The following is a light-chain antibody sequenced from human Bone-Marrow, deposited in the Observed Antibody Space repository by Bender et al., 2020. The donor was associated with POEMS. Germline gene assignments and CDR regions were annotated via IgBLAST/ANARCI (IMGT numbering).Light chain of an antibody. CDR1: NSDVGSYNL. V-gene: IGLV2-23*01. J-gene: IGLJ3*02. Sequence: QSALTQPASVSGSPGQSITISCTGTNSDVGSYNLVSWYQCHPGKVPKLIIYEGTKRPSGVSNRFSASKSGNTASLTISGLQAEDEADYHCCSYAGGSTLLWEFGGGTKLTVL. CDR3: CSYAGGSTLLWE. CDR2: EGT.